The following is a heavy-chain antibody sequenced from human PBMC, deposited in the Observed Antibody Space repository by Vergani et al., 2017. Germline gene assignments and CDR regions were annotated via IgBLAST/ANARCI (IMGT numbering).Heavy chain of an antibody. CDR1: GFTFSSYS. Sequence: VQLVESGGGLVKPGGSLRLSCAASGFTFSSYSMNWVRQAPGKGLEWVAVISYDGSNKYYADSVKGRFTISRDNSKNTLYLQMNSLRAEDTAVYYCARDGSPYSGYDYVSYWGQGTLVTVSS. V-gene: IGHV3-30*05. CDR2: ISYDGSNK. J-gene: IGHJ4*02. CDR3: ARDGSPYSGYDYVSY. D-gene: IGHD5-12*01.